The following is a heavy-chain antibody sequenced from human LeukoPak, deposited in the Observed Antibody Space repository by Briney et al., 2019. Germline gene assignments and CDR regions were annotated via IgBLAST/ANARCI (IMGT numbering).Heavy chain of an antibody. J-gene: IGHJ4*02. D-gene: IGHD5-24*01. CDR1: GGSISSSNW. CDR2: IYHSGST. CDR3: AREGRRDGYNAFDY. V-gene: IGHV4-4*02. Sequence: KASETLSLTCAVSGGSISSSNWWSWVRQPPGKGLEWIGEIYHSGSTNYNPSLKSRVTISVDKSKNQFSLKLSSVTAADTAVYYCAREGRRDGYNAFDYWGQGPLVTVSS.